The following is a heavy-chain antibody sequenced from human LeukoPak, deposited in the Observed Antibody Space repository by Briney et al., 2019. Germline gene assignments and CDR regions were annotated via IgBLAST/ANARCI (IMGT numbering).Heavy chain of an antibody. V-gene: IGHV3-23*01. D-gene: IGHD3-3*01. CDR3: AKDMGIRFLECPDY. CDR2: ISGSGGST. J-gene: IGHJ4*02. CDR1: GFTFSSYA. Sequence: GGSLRLSCAASGFTFSSYAMSWVRQAPGKGLEWVSAISGSGGSTYYADSVKGRFTISRDNSKNTLYLQMNSLRAEDTAVYYCAKDMGIRFLECPDYWGQGTLVTVSS.